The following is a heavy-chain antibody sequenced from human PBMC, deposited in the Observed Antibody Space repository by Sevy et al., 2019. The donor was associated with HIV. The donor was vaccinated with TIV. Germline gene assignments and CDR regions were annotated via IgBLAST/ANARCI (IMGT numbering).Heavy chain of an antibody. CDR2: MNPNSGNT. V-gene: IGHV1-8*01. Sequence: ASVKVSCKASGYTFTSYDINWVRQATGQGLEWMGWMNPNSGNTGYAQKFQGKVTMSRNTSISTAYMELSSLRSEDKAVYYCERHRDYYDSSGYGTFDPWGQGTLVTVSS. J-gene: IGHJ5*02. CDR3: ERHRDYYDSSGYGTFDP. D-gene: IGHD3-22*01. CDR1: GYTFTSYD.